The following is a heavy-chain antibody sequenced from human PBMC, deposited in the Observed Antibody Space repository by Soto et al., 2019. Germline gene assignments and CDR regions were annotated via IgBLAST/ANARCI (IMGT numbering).Heavy chain of an antibody. Sequence: ASVKVSCKASGYTFTGYYMHWVRQAPGQGLEWMGWINPNSGGTNYAQKFQGRVTMTRDTSISTAYMELSSLRSEDTAVYYCARGFRSSTSLGMDVWGQGTTVTVSS. D-gene: IGHD2-2*01. J-gene: IGHJ6*02. CDR3: ARGFRSSTSLGMDV. CDR1: GYTFTGYY. CDR2: INPNSGGT. V-gene: IGHV1-2*02.